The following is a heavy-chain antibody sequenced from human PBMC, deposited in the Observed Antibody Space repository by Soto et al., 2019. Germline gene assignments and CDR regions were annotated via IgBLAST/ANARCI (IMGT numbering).Heavy chain of an antibody. J-gene: IGHJ4*02. V-gene: IGHV3-15*07. CDR2: LKSKADGETT. CDR1: GFTFSDAW. Sequence: EVKLVESGGGLVKPGGSLRLSCAASGFTFSDAWMNWVRQSPGKGLEWVAHLKSKADGETTDYAEPVRGRFSISRDDSQDTLYLQMDSLKTEDTALYYCTTYTTSDWFYAFDFWGQGILVTVSS. CDR3: TTYTTSDWFYAFDF. D-gene: IGHD3-9*01.